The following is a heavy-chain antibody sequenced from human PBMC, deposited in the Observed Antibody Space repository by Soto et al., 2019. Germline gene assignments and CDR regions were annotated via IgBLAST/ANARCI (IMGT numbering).Heavy chain of an antibody. J-gene: IGHJ6*02. V-gene: IGHV1-69*01. CDR1: GGTFSSYA. CDR2: IIPIFGTA. Sequence: QVQLVQSGAEVKKPGSSVKVCCKASGGTFSSYAISWVRQAPGQGLEWMGGIIPIFGTANYAQKFQGRVTITADESTSTAYMELSSLRSEDTAVYYCARRGAAAGGYYYYGMDVWGQGTTVTVSS. D-gene: IGHD6-13*01. CDR3: ARRGAAAGGYYYYGMDV.